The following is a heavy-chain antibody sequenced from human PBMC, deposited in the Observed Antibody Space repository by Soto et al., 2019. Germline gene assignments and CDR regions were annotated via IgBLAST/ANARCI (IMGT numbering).Heavy chain of an antibody. CDR2: IYYSGST. Sequence: PSETLCLSYSVSGGYIISYYGTWIRQTPGKGLEWIGYIYYSGSTNYNPSLKSRVTISVDTSKNHFSLRLKSVTAADTAVYYCARDRYYYDTDGYYYFLDYWGRGTLVTLSS. D-gene: IGHD3-22*01. CDR1: GGYIISYY. V-gene: IGHV4-59*12. CDR3: ARDRYYYDTDGYYYFLDY. J-gene: IGHJ4*02.